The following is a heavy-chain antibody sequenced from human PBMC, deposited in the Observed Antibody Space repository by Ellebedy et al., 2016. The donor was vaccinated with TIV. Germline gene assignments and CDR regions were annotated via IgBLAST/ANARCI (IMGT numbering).Heavy chain of an antibody. CDR2: ISGSGGST. D-gene: IGHD3/OR15-3a*01. Sequence: GESLKISXAASGFTFSNYAMYWVRQAPGKGLEWVSGISGSGGSTKYADPVKGRFTISRDNAKNSLYLQMNSLRAEDTGVYYCVRDPARDLDLWGQGTRVTVSS. V-gene: IGHV3-23*01. CDR3: VRDPARDLDL. J-gene: IGHJ5*02. CDR1: GFTFSNYA.